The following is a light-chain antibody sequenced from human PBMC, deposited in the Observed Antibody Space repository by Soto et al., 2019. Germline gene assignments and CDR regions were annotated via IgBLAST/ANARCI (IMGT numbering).Light chain of an antibody. V-gene: IGKV3-11*01. Sequence: EIVLTQSPGTLSLSPGERATLSCRASQSVSSSYLAWYQQKPGQAPRLLIYDASNRATGIPARFGGGGSGTDLTLTISSLEPEDFAVYYCQQRSSWPPTFGQGTRLEIK. J-gene: IGKJ5*01. CDR3: QQRSSWPPT. CDR2: DAS. CDR1: QSVSSSY.